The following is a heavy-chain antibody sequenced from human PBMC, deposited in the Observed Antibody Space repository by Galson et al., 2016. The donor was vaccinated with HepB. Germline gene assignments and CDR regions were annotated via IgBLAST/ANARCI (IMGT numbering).Heavy chain of an antibody. CDR3: ARGQHYFDSSGYYYGAKEGRFDC. D-gene: IGHD3-22*01. V-gene: IGHV6-1*01. J-gene: IGHJ4*02. Sequence: CAISGDSVSSNSAAWNWIRQSPSRGLEWLGRTYCRSNWHYDYAVSVTGRITINPDTSKNQFSLQLSSVTPEDTAVYYCARGQHYFDSSGYYYGAKEGRFDCWGQGTLVTVSS. CDR1: GDSVSSNSAA. CDR2: TYCRSNWHY.